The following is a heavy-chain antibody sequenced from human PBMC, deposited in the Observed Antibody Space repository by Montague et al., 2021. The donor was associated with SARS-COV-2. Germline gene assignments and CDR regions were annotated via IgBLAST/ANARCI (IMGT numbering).Heavy chain of an antibody. Sequence: SETLSLTCTVSGGSISSSAYYWIWIRQPPGKGLEWIGNIYYSGSTYYNPSLKSRVTISVDTSKNQFSLKLSSVTAADTAVYYCARYGRGWLGLLRPLDYWGQGTLV. CDR2: IYYSGST. V-gene: IGHV4-39*01. CDR1: GGSISSSAYY. CDR3: ARYGRGWLGLLRPLDY. D-gene: IGHD5-12*01. J-gene: IGHJ4*02.